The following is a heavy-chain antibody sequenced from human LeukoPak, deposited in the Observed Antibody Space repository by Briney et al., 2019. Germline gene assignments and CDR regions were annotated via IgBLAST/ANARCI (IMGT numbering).Heavy chain of an antibody. D-gene: IGHD3-22*01. J-gene: IGHJ5*02. CDR2: ISGSGGST. CDR3: AKDPPSTYYYDSSGIETA. CDR1: GFTFSSYA. Sequence: GGSLRLSCAASGFTFSSYAMSWVRQAPGKGLEWVSAISGSGGSTYYADSVKGRFTISRDNSKSTLYLQMNSLRAEDTAVYYCAKDPPSTYYYDSSGIETAWGQGTLVTVSS. V-gene: IGHV3-23*01.